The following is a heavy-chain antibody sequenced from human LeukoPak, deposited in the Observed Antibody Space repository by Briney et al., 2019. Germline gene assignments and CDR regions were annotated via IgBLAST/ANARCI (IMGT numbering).Heavy chain of an antibody. J-gene: IGHJ4*02. CDR2: ISWNSGSI. V-gene: IGHV3-9*01. Sequence: GGSLRLSCAASGFTFDDYAMHWVRQAPGKGLEWVSGISWNSGSIGYVDSVKGRFTISRDNAKNSLYLQMNSLRAEDTAVYYCARDGIPRGYSGYEGEANYDYVWGSYRQGYPFDYWGQGTLVTVSS. CDR1: GFTFDDYA. D-gene: IGHD3-16*02. CDR3: ARDGIPRGYSGYEGEANYDYVWGSYRQGYPFDY.